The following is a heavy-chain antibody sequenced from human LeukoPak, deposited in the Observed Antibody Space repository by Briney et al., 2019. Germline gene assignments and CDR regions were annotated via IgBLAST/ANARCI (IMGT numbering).Heavy chain of an antibody. CDR3: ARVEYYFDY. D-gene: IGHD5-24*01. J-gene: IGHJ4*02. V-gene: IGHV3-7*04. CDR1: GFTFSNYW. CDR2: LKQDGSEE. Sequence: QSGGSLRLSCAAPGFTFSNYWMSWVRQAPGKGLEWVAILKQDGSEEYCVDSVKGRFTISRDNAKNSLYLQMNSLRVEDTAVYYCARVEYYFDYWGQGSLVTVSS.